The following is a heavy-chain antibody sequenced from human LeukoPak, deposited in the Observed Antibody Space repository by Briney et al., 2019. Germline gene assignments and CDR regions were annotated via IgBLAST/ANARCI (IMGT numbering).Heavy chain of an antibody. Sequence: SETLSLTCTVSGGSISAYYWNWIRQPPGKGLEWIGHVYYSGTTNYNPSLQSRVTMSVDTSRNQFSLNLNSATAADTAVYFCARAWIAASGLNFDYWGQGTLVAVSS. V-gene: IGHV4-59*01. CDR2: VYYSGTT. J-gene: IGHJ4*02. CDR1: GGSISAYY. CDR3: ARAWIAASGLNFDY. D-gene: IGHD6-13*01.